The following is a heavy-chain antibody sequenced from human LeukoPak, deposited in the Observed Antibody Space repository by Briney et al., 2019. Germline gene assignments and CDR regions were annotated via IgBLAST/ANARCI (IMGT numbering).Heavy chain of an antibody. D-gene: IGHD3-22*01. CDR3: ARDRAMIVEVRIDC. V-gene: IGHV3-30*03. Sequence: PGGSLRLSCAASGFTFSSFGMHWVRQPPGKGLEWVAVLSYDGSNNYYADSVKGRFTISRDNSKNTLYLQMNSLRAEDTAVYYCARDRAMIVEVRIDCWGQGTLVSVSS. J-gene: IGHJ4*02. CDR1: GFTFSSFG. CDR2: LSYDGSNN.